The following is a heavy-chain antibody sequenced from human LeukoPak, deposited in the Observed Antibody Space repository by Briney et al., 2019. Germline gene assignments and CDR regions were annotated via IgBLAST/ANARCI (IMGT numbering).Heavy chain of an antibody. CDR1: GFTFSSYA. J-gene: IGHJ4*02. V-gene: IGHV3-23*01. CDR2: ILGNGGST. CDR3: AKGRYYDSSGYYYFDY. Sequence: PGGSLRLSCAASGFTFSSYAMSWVRQAPGEGLEWEPAILGNGGSTYYADSVKGRFTISRDNSKNTLYLQMNSLRAEDTAVYYCAKGRYYDSSGYYYFDYWGQGTLVTVSS. D-gene: IGHD3-22*01.